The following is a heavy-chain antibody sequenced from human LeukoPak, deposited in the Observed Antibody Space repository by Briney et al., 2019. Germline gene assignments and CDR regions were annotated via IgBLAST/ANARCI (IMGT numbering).Heavy chain of an antibody. CDR2: TYYRSKWYN. Sequence: SQTLSLTCAISGDSVSSNSAALNWISHSPSAGLEWLGRTYYRSKWYNDYAVSVKSRITINPDTSKNPFSLQLNSVTPEDTAVYYCARAPGYSSSWYVVSNYYFDYWGQGALFTVSS. V-gene: IGHV6-1*01. D-gene: IGHD6-13*01. J-gene: IGHJ4*02. CDR3: ARAPGYSSSWYVVSNYYFDY. CDR1: GDSVSSNSAA.